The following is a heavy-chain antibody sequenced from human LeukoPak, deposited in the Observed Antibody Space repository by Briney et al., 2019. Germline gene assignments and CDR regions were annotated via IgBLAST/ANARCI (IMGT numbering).Heavy chain of an antibody. D-gene: IGHD5-24*01. V-gene: IGHV3-30*02. J-gene: IGHJ6*03. CDR1: RFTFSDYS. CDR3: AKLGGGRWLTYYYYYMDV. CDR2: IRYDGSNK. Sequence: GGSLRLSCAASRFTFSDYSMHWVRQAPGKGLNWVAFIRYDGSNKYYADSVKGRFTISRDNSKNTLYLQMNSLRAEDTAVYYCAKLGGGRWLTYYYYYMDVWGKGTTVTISS.